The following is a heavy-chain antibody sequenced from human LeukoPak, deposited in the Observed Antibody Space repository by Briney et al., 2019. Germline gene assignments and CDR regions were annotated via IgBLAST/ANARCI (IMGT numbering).Heavy chain of an antibody. V-gene: IGHV3-23*01. CDR2: ISGSGGST. CDR1: GFTLSSYA. Sequence: GGSLRLSCAASGFTLSSYAMSWVRQAPGKGLEWVSGISGSGGSTYYADSVKGRFTISRDNSNNTLYLQMNSLRAEDTAVYYRAKDKGAYYYNGMDVWGQGTTVTVSS. J-gene: IGHJ6*02. D-gene: IGHD3-16*01. CDR3: AKDKGAYYYNGMDV.